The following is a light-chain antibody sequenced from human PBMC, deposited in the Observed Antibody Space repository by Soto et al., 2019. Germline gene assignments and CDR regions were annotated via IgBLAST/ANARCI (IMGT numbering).Light chain of an antibody. J-gene: IGKJ4*01. CDR1: QGISSY. Sequence: AIRMTQSPSSFSASTGDRVTITFRASQGISSYLAWYQQKPGKAPKLLIYASSTLQSGVPSRFSGSGSGTDFTLTISCLQSEDFATYYCQQYYSYLTFGGGTKVEIK. CDR3: QQYYSYLT. V-gene: IGKV1-8*01. CDR2: ASS.